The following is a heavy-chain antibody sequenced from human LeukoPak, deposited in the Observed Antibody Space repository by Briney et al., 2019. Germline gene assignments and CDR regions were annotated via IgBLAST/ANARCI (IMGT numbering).Heavy chain of an antibody. V-gene: IGHV3-48*03. CDR1: GFGFSSYE. Sequence: PGGSLRLSCAVSGFGFSSYEMNWVRQAPGKGLEWVSYISSSGTSVDYADSVKGRFTMSRDNAKNSLYLHMSSLRVEDTAVYYCARDRYGDFGRGIFDYWGLGTLVTVSS. J-gene: IGHJ4*02. CDR2: ISSSGTSV. D-gene: IGHD4-17*01. CDR3: ARDRYGDFGRGIFDY.